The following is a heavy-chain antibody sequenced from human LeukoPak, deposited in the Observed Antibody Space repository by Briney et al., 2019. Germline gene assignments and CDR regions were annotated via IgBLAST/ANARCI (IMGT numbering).Heavy chain of an antibody. Sequence: GASVKVSCKASGYTFTGYYMHWVGQAPGQGLEWMGWINPNSGGTNHAHKFQGRVTMTRDTSISTAYMELSSLRSEDTAVYYCARDRIRGAPTGAYYYYGMDVWGQGTTVTVSS. CDR1: GYTFTGYY. J-gene: IGHJ6*02. D-gene: IGHD3-10*01. CDR3: ARDRIRGAPTGAYYYYGMDV. CDR2: INPNSGGT. V-gene: IGHV1-2*02.